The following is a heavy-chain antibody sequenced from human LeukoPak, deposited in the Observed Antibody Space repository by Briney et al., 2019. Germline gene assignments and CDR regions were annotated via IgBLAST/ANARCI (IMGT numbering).Heavy chain of an antibody. CDR2: ITPIFGTA. D-gene: IGHD4-17*01. V-gene: IGHV1-69*13. Sequence: SVKVSCKASGGTFSSYAISWVRQAPGQGLEWMGGITPIFGTANYAQKFQGRVTITADESTSTAYMELSSLRSEDTAVYYCARVTTGGYYYYYMDVWGKGTTVTISS. J-gene: IGHJ6*03. CDR1: GGTFSSYA. CDR3: ARVTTGGYYYYYMDV.